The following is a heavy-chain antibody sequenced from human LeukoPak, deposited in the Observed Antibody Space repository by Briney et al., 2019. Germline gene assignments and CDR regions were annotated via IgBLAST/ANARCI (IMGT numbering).Heavy chain of an antibody. CDR1: GGTFSSYA. J-gene: IGHJ4*02. D-gene: IGHD2-2*01. CDR2: IIPIFGTT. CDR3: ARGYCSGTSCYYPYYFDS. V-gene: IGHV1-69*05. Sequence: SVKVSCKASGGTFSSYAINWVRQAPGQGLEWMGGIIPIFGTTNYAQKFQGRVTITTDESTSTAYMDLSSLRSEDTAVYYCARGYCSGTSCYYPYYFDSWGQGTLVTVSS.